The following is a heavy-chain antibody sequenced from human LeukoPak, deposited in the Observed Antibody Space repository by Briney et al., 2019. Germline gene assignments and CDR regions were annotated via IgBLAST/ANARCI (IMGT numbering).Heavy chain of an antibody. CDR1: GFTFSSYA. V-gene: IGHV3-23*01. Sequence: GGSLRLSCEASGFTFSSYAMSWVRQAPGKGLEWVSAIGGSGGRTDYADSVKGRFTISRDNSKNTLYLEMNSLRAEDTAVYYCAKESDYGPDYWGQGTLVTVS. J-gene: IGHJ4*02. CDR3: AKESDYGPDY. CDR2: IGGSGGRT. D-gene: IGHD4-17*01.